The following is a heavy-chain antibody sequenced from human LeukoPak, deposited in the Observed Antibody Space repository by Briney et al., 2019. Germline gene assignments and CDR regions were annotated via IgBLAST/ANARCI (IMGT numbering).Heavy chain of an antibody. CDR2: ISYDGSNK. D-gene: IGHD4-11*01. J-gene: IGHJ3*02. V-gene: IGHV3-30*04. CDR3: ARERYSKDAFDI. Sequence: GGSLRLSCAASGFTFSSYAMHWVRQAPGKGLEWVAVISYDGSNKYYADSVKGRFTISRDNFKNTLYLQMNSLRAEDTAVYYCARERYSKDAFDIWGQGTMVTVSS. CDR1: GFTFSSYA.